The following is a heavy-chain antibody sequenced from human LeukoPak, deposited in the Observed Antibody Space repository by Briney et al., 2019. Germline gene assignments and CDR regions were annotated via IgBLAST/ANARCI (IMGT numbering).Heavy chain of an antibody. J-gene: IGHJ4*02. CDR1: GGSISSSSYY. D-gene: IGHD3-22*01. V-gene: IGHV4-39*02. Sequence: SETLSLTCTVSGGSISSSSYYWGWIRQPPGKGLEWIGSIYYSGSTYYNPSLKSRVTISVDTSKNQFSLKLSSVTAADTAVYYCAREGYYYDSSGDGGYWGQGTLVTVSS. CDR3: AREGYYYDSSGDGGY. CDR2: IYYSGST.